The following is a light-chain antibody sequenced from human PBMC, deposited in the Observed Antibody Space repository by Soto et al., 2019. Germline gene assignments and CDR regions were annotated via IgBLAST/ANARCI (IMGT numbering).Light chain of an antibody. V-gene: IGKV3-15*01. Sequence: EIVMTQSPATLSASPGERATLSCRASQSVSSNLAWYQQKPGQAPRLLIYGASTGSTGFPARFSGSGSGTEFTLTISSLQSEDFAAYYGQQYNKWPITFGQGTQLEIK. CDR1: QSVSSN. CDR3: QQYNKWPIT. CDR2: GAS. J-gene: IGKJ5*01.